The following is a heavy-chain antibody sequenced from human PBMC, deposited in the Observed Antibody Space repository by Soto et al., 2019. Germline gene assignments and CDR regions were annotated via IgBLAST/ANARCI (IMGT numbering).Heavy chain of an antibody. V-gene: IGHV3-9*01. D-gene: IGHD4-17*01. CDR3: ASTTVKNYYFDS. CDR2: ISWNSGSI. Sequence: EVQLVESGGGLVQPGRSLRLSCAASGFTFDDYAMHWVRQAPGKGLEWVSGISWNSGSIGYADSVKGRFTISRDNAKNSLYLQMNSLRAEDTALYYCASTTVKNYYFDSWGQGTLVTVSS. CDR1: GFTFDDYA. J-gene: IGHJ4*02.